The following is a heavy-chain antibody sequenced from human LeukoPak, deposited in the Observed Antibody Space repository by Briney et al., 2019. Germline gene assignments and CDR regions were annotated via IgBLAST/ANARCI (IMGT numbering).Heavy chain of an antibody. V-gene: IGHV3-11*01. Sequence: GGSLRLSCAASGFTFSSYWMHWIRQAPGKGLEWVSYISSSGSTIYYADSVKGRFTISRDNAKNSLYLQMNSLRAEDTAVYYCAREGVAGTPHWFDPWGQGTLVTVSS. CDR3: AREGVAGTPHWFDP. D-gene: IGHD6-19*01. CDR1: GFTFSSYW. J-gene: IGHJ5*02. CDR2: ISSSGSTI.